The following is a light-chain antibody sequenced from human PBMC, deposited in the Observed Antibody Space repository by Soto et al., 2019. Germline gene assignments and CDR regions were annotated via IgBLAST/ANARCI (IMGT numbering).Light chain of an antibody. CDR3: QQRSNWPVT. CDR1: QSVSSY. Sequence: EIVLTQSPGTLSLSPGERATLSCRASQSVSSYLAWYPQKPGQAPRLLIYDASTRATGISARFSGSGSGTDFTLTISSLEPEDFAVYYCQQRSNWPVTFGQGTKVEVK. CDR2: DAS. V-gene: IGKV3-11*01. J-gene: IGKJ1*01.